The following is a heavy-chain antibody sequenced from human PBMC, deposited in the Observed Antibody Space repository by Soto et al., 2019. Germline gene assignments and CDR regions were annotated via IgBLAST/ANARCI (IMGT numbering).Heavy chain of an antibody. CDR2: IYPDDSDI. J-gene: IGHJ4*02. Sequence: PGESLKISCEASGYRFTNYLIGWVRQMPGKGLEWMGIIYPDDSDIRYNPSFQGQVTISADKSISTAYLQWSSLKASDTAMYYCARQGPAPVAGNFDYWGQGTLVTVSS. CDR1: GYRFTNYL. D-gene: IGHD6-19*01. CDR3: ARQGPAPVAGNFDY. V-gene: IGHV5-51*01.